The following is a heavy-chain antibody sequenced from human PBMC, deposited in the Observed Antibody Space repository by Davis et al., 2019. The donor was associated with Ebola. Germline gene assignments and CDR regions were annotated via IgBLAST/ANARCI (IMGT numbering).Heavy chain of an antibody. Sequence: SLRLSCAASGFTFDDYVMHWVRQAPGKGLEWVSGISWNSGSIDYADSVKGRFTISRDNSKNMLYLEMNSVRAEDTATYYCTKDFTISTWGQGTLVTVSS. CDR2: ISWNSGSI. V-gene: IGHV3-9*01. D-gene: IGHD3-3*01. J-gene: IGHJ5*02. CDR3: TKDFTIST. CDR1: GFTFDDYV.